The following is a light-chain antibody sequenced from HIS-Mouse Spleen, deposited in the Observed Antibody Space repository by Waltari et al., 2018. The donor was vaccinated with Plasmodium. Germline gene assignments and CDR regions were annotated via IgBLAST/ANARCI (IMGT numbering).Light chain of an antibody. V-gene: IGKV1-9*01. CDR3: QQLNSYPYT. Sequence: DIQLTQSPSFLSASGGDRVPITCRASQGISSYLAWDQQKPGKAPKLLIYAASTLQSGVPSRFSGSGSGTEFTLTISSLQPEDFATYYCQQLNSYPYTFGQGTKLEIK. CDR1: QGISSY. CDR2: AAS. J-gene: IGKJ2*01.